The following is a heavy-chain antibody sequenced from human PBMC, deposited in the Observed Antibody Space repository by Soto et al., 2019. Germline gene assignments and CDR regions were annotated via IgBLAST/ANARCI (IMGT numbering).Heavy chain of an antibody. CDR2: ISSSSTI. J-gene: IGHJ5*02. CDR1: GFTFSTYS. Sequence: GGSLRLSCAASGFTFSTYSMNWVRQAPGKGLEWVSSISSSSTIYYADSVKGRFTISRDNAKSSLYLQLDSLRVEDTAVYYCARDREYKCFDLWGPGTLVTVSS. V-gene: IGHV3-48*04. CDR3: ARDREYKCFDL.